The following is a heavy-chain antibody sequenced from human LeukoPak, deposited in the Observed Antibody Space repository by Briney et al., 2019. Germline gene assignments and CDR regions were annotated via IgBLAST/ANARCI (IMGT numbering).Heavy chain of an antibody. V-gene: IGHV3-53*05. CDR3: ARADYDFVWGSYRLPDP. Sequence: GGSMGLSCEVSRFTFSTFAIRWVRPDAGEGLGWDSVVYSGGSTYYADSVRGRLTISRDNSKTTLYPQMTSFRAEDTAMYYCARADYDFVWGSYRLPDPWGQGTLVTVSS. D-gene: IGHD3-16*02. CDR1: RFTFSTFA. J-gene: IGHJ5*02. CDR2: VYSGGST.